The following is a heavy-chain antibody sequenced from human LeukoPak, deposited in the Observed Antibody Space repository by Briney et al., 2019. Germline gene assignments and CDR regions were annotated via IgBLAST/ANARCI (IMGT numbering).Heavy chain of an antibody. CDR3: AKDSSGGYGTDFDY. CDR2: ISWNSGSI. CDR1: GFTFDDYA. D-gene: IGHD5-12*01. Sequence: GRSLRLSCAASGFTFDDYAMHWVRQAPGKGLEWVSGISWNSGSIGYADSVKGRFTISRDNAKNSLYLQMNSLRAEDTALYYCAKDSSGGYGTDFDYWGQETLVTVSS. V-gene: IGHV3-9*01. J-gene: IGHJ4*02.